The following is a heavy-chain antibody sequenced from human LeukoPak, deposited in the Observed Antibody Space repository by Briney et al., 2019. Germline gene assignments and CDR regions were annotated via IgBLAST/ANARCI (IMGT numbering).Heavy chain of an antibody. Sequence: PSETLSLTCTVAGGSISSYYWSWIRQPPGKGLEWIGYIYYSGSTNYNPSLKSRVTISVDTSKNQFSLKLSSVTAADTAVYYCAGWPTVTTGFDYWGQGTLVTVSS. CDR2: IYYSGST. V-gene: IGHV4-59*01. D-gene: IGHD4-17*01. CDR3: AGWPTVTTGFDY. CDR1: GGSISSYY. J-gene: IGHJ4*02.